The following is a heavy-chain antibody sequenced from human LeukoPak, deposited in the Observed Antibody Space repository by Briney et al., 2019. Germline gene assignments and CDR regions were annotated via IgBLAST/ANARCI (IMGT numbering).Heavy chain of an antibody. V-gene: IGHV4-34*01. CDR3: MRRSHSPSGSPY. J-gene: IGHJ4*02. CDR1: GGSFSGYY. CDR2: LYYGGTN. Sequence: SETLSLTCAVYGGSFSGYYWSWIRRPPGKGLEWIGSLYYGGTNSYNPSLKSRVSISGDTSKNQFSLELASVTAADTAMYYCMRRSHSPSGSPYWGQGTQVTVSS. D-gene: IGHD3-10*01.